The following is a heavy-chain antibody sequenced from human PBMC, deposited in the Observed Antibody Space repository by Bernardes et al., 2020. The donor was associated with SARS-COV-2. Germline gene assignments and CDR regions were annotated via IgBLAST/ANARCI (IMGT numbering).Heavy chain of an antibody. J-gene: IGHJ3*02. CDR3: TTDVGITIFSGLWGTFDI. CDR1: GFTFSNAW. CDR2: IKSKTDGGTT. V-gene: IGHV3-15*01. D-gene: IGHD3-9*01. Sequence: GSLRLSCAASGFTFSNAWMSWVRQAPGKGLEWVGRIKSKTDGGTTDYAAPVKGRFTISRDDSKNTLYLQMNSLKTEDTAVYYCTTDVGITIFSGLWGTFDIWGQGTMVTVSS.